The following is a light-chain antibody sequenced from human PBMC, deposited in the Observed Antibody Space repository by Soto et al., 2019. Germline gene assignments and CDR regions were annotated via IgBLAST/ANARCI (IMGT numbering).Light chain of an antibody. Sequence: SPGTLSLSPGERATLSCRASQSVSSSYLAWYQQKPGQAPKLLIYGASSIAIVILDRFSGIGCGTDFNLTFSRLELEDFAVYYCQQYGISPITFGQGTRLEIK. CDR3: QQYGISPIT. J-gene: IGKJ5*01. CDR1: QSVSSSY. CDR2: GAS. V-gene: IGKV3-20*01.